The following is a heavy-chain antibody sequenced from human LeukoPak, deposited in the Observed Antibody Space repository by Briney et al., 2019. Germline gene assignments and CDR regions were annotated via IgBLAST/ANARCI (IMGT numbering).Heavy chain of an antibody. CDR2: INHSGGT. CDR3: ARGRVSSSTWFSTYYYYFYMDV. D-gene: IGHD3-10*01. V-gene: IGHV4-34*01. CDR1: GGSFSGYY. Sequence: SETLSLTCAVYGGSFSGYYWSWIRQPPGKGLEWVGEINHSGGTKYNPSLKSRVTIPVDTSKNLFSLRLRSVTAADTAVYFCARGRVSSSTWFSTYYYYFYMDVWGKGTTVTVSS. J-gene: IGHJ6*03.